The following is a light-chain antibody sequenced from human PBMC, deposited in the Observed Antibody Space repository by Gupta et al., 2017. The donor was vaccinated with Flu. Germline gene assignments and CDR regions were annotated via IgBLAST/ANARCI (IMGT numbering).Light chain of an antibody. V-gene: IGLV1-47*01. CDR3: AAWDDTLGIYV. CDR1: TSNIGSNY. CDR2: RNN. Sequence: KVTISCSGSTSNIGSNYVYWYHQLPGPAPNLLIYRNNQRPSGVPDRFSGSKSGTSASLAISGLRSEDEADYYCAAWDDTLGIYVFGTGTKVTVL. J-gene: IGLJ1*01.